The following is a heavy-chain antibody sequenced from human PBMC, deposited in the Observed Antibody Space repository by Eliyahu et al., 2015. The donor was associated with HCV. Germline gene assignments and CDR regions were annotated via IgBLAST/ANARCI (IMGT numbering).Heavy chain of an antibody. Sequence: EVQLVESGGGLVKPGGSLRLSCAASGFTFSSYSMNWVRQAPGKGLEWVSSISSSSSYIYYADSVKGRFTISRDNAKNSLYLQMNSLRAEDTAVYYCARGGGSSTWLLPDYWGQGTLVTVSS. CDR1: GFTFSSYS. CDR3: ARGGGSSTWLLPDY. V-gene: IGHV3-21*01. J-gene: IGHJ4*02. D-gene: IGHD6-13*01. CDR2: ISSSSSYI.